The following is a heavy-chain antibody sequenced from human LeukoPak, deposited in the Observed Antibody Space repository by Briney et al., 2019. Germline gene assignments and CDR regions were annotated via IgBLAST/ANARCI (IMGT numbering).Heavy chain of an antibody. CDR3: AKALSVAGGDY. D-gene: IGHD6-19*01. J-gene: IGHJ4*02. V-gene: IGHV3-23*01. CDR2: IGGSNGIT. CDR1: RFTFNSYA. Sequence: GALRLSCAASRFTFNSYAMSWVRQAPGKGLEWVSVIGGSNGITFYVGSVKGRFTISRDNSKDTLYLQMNSLRAEDTAVYYCAKALSVAGGDYWGQGTLVTVSS.